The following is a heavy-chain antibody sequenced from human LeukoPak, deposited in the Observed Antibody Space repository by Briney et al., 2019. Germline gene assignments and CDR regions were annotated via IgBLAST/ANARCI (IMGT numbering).Heavy chain of an antibody. J-gene: IGHJ6*02. CDR2: ISGSGGST. V-gene: IGHV3-23*01. CDR3: AKDSTPGPPWMYYYYGMDV. CDR1: GFTFSSYA. Sequence: GGSLRLSCAASGFTFSSYAMSWVRQAPGKGLEWVSAISGSGGSTYYADSAKGRFTISRDNSKNTLYLQMNSLRAEDTAVYYCAKDSTPGPPWMYYYYGMDVWGQGTTVTVSS. D-gene: IGHD2-2*03.